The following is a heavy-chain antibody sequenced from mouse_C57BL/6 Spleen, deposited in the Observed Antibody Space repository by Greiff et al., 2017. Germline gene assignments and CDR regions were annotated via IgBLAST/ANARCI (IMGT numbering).Heavy chain of an antibody. CDR3: ARQSSSPYYSPMEY. Sequence: VKLVESGPGLVAPSQSLSITCTASGFSLTSYGVHWVRQPPGQGLAWLVVIWSDGSTTYNSALNSRLGIRKDNSKSQVFLRINSLQTNGTAMDYGARQSSSPYYSPMEYWGQGTSVTGS. D-gene: IGHD1-1*01. CDR1: GFSLTSYG. J-gene: IGHJ4*01. V-gene: IGHV2-6-1*01. CDR2: IWSDGST.